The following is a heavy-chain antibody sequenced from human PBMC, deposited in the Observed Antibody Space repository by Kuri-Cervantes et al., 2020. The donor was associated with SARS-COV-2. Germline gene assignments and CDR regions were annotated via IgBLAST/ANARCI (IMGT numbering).Heavy chain of an antibody. CDR2: IYSGGST. Sequence: ETLSLTCAASGFTFSSYGMHWVRQAPGKGLEWVSVIYSGGSTYYADSVKGRFTISRDNSKNTLYLQMNSLRAEDTAVYYCASGPGILWFGDDYWGQGTLVTVSS. CDR3: ASGPGILWFGDDY. V-gene: IGHV3-NL1*01. D-gene: IGHD3-10*01. J-gene: IGHJ4*02. CDR1: GFTFSSYG.